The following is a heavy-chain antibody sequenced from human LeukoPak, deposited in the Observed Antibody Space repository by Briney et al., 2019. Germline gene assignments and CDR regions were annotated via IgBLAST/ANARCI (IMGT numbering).Heavy chain of an antibody. CDR2: INSDGSST. J-gene: IGHJ4*02. CDR1: GFTFSSYW. D-gene: IGHD5-18*01. V-gene: IGHV3-74*01. CDR3: AVSGYSYGPGLDY. Sequence: QPGGSLRLSCAGSGFTFSSYWMHWVRQAPGKGLVWVSRINSDGSSTSYADSVKGRFTISRDNAKNTLYLQMNSLRAEDTAVYYCAVSGYSYGPGLDYWGQGTLVTVSS.